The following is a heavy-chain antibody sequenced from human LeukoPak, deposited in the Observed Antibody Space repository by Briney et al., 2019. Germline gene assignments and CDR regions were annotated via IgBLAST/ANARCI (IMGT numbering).Heavy chain of an antibody. J-gene: IGHJ3*02. Sequence: SETLSLTCTVSGGSVRSYYWSWIRQPPGEGLEWIAYIHNSESTNYNPSLKSRVTISVDTSKNQLSLKLRSVTAADTAVYYCVRDWEGYNFDIWGQGTMVTVSS. CDR3: VRDWEGYNFDI. V-gene: IGHV4-59*02. D-gene: IGHD5-12*01. CDR1: GGSVRSYY. CDR2: IHNSEST.